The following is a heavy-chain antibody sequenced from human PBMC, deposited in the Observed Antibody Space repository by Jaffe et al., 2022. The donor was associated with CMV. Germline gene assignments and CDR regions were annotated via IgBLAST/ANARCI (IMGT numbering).Heavy chain of an antibody. CDR1: GGTFSSYA. Sequence: QVQLVQSGAEVKKPGSSVKVSCKASGGTFSSYAISWVRQAPGQGLEWMGRIIPILGIANYAQKFQGRVTITADKSTSTAYMELSSLRSEDTAVYYCARVPSSWGIFDYWGQGTLVTVSS. CDR2: IIPILGIA. V-gene: IGHV1-69*09. D-gene: IGHD6-13*01. J-gene: IGHJ4*02. CDR3: ARVPSSWGIFDY.